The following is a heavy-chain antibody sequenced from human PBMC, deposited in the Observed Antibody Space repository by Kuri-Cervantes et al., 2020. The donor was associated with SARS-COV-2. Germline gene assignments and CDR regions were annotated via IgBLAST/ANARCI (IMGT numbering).Heavy chain of an antibody. Sequence: GESLKISCAASGFTVSSNYMSWVRQAPGKGLEWVSVIYSCGSTYYADSVKGRLTISRDNSKNTPYLQMNSLRADDTAVYYCAKSAHNNGNDAFDVWGQGTMVTVSS. CDR1: GFTVSSNY. V-gene: IGHV3-53*01. D-gene: IGHD1-1*01. J-gene: IGHJ3*01. CDR3: AKSAHNNGNDAFDV. CDR2: IYSCGST.